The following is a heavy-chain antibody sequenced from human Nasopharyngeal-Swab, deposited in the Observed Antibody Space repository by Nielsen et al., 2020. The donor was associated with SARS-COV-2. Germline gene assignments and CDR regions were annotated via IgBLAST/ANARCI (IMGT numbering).Heavy chain of an antibody. CDR2: IYYSGST. CDR3: ARDKGDGYNSFDY. V-gene: IGHV4-59*01. D-gene: IGHD5-24*01. Sequence: SETLSLTCTVSGGSISSYYWSWIRQPPGKGLERIGYIYYSGSTNYNPSLKSRVTISVDTSKNQFSLKLSSVTAADTAVYYCARDKGDGYNSFDYWGQGTLVTVSS. J-gene: IGHJ4*02. CDR1: GGSISSYY.